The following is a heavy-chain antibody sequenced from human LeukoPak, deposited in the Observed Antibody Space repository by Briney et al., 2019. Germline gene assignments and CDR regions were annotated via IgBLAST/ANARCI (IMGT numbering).Heavy chain of an antibody. V-gene: IGHV3-23*01. CDR1: GFTFSSYA. D-gene: IGHD6-19*01. CDR3: AKAGEGSGWYLGYFEY. CDR2: ISGSGGST. Sequence: GGSLRLSCAASGFTFSSYAMSWVRQAPGKGLEWVSAISGSGGSTYYADSVKGRFTISRDNSKNTLYLQMNSLRAEDTAVYYCAKAGEGSGWYLGYFEYWGQGTLVTVSS. J-gene: IGHJ4*02.